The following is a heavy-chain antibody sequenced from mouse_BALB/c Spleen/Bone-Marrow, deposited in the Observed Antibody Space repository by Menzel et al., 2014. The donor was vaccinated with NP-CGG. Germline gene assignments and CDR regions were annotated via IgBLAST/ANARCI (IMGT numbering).Heavy chain of an antibody. CDR2: INPGSGGT. Sequence: QVQLKESGAELVRPGTSVKVSCKASGHAFTNYLLEWVKQRPGQGLEWIGVINPGSGGTKYNEKFKGKATLTVDKSSSTAYMQLSSLTSDDSAVYFCARRNRDYYATDYWGQGTSVTVSS. CDR3: ARRNRDYYATDY. V-gene: IGHV1-54*01. CDR1: GHAFTNYL. J-gene: IGHJ4*01.